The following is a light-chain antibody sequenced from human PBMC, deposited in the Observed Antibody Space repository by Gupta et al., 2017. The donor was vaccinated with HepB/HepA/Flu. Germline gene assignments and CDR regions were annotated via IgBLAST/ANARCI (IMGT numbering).Light chain of an antibody. Sequence: QSALTQPPSVSGAPAQSDTIPCTGSSPNIGAGYDVHWYQQLPGTAPKHLIYANSNRPSGVPDRFSGAKFGTSASLAITRLQAEDEADYYCQSYDSSLSGRVVFGGGTKLTVL. CDR2: ANS. J-gene: IGLJ2*01. CDR1: SPNIGAGYD. V-gene: IGLV1-40*01. CDR3: QSYDSSLSGRVV.